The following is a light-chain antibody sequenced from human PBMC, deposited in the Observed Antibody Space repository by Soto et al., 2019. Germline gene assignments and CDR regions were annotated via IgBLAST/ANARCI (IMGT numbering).Light chain of an antibody. J-gene: IGLJ1*01. V-gene: IGLV1-44*01. CDR2: DNN. CDR3: AGWDGSLRRFV. CDR1: SSNIGRDP. Sequence: HSGLARPRSAYCTPGQMCGSSCSGSSSNIGRDPVHWYQELPGKAPKLLIYDNNQRPSGVPDRFSGSKSGTSASLAISGLQSEDEADYFCAGWDGSLRRFVFGTGTKVTAL.